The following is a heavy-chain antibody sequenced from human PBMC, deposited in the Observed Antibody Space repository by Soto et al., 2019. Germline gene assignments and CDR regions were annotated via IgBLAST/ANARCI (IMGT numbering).Heavy chain of an antibody. D-gene: IGHD3-22*01. CDR2: ISGSGGST. CDR1: GFTFSSYA. V-gene: IGHV3-23*01. J-gene: IGHJ3*02. CDR3: AKDRYYYDRSGSIDAFDI. Sequence: GGSLRLSCAASGFTFSSYAMSWVRQAPGKGLEWVSAISGSGGSTYYADSVKGRFTSFRDNSKKTLYPQMNSLRAEDTAVYYCAKDRYYYDRSGSIDAFDIWGQGTMVTVSS.